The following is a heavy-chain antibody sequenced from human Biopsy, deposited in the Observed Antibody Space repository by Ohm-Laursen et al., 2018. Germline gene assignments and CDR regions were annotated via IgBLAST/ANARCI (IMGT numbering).Heavy chain of an antibody. D-gene: IGHD6-19*01. Sequence: ASVSVSCTASGYSFTSYYMHWVRQAPGRGLEWMGMINPSGSTTSYPQIFQGRVTMTRDTSKSTVYMELSSLRSADTAVYFCARNTGWYGDLYYFDYWGQGTLVTVSS. J-gene: IGHJ4*02. CDR2: INPSGSTT. CDR3: ARNTGWYGDLYYFDY. V-gene: IGHV1-46*01. CDR1: GYSFTSYY.